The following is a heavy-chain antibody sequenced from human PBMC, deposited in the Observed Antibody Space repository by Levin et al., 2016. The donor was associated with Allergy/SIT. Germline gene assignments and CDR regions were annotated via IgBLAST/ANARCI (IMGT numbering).Heavy chain of an antibody. Sequence: GSLRLSCTVSGTSINSNAYYWGWLRQPPGKGLEWIGSIYYTGNTYYSPSLRSRVTISVDMSENQSSLKLSSVTAADTAVYYCARTRSNYLSSPQDPFDYWGQGTLVTVSS. J-gene: IGHJ4*02. CDR3: ARTRSNYLSSPQDPFDY. CDR2: IYYTGNT. V-gene: IGHV4-39*01. CDR1: GTSINSNAYY. D-gene: IGHD4-11*01.